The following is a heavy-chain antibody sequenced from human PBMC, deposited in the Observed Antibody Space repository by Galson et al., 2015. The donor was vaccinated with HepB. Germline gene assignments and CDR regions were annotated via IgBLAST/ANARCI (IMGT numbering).Heavy chain of an antibody. CDR1: GGTFSSYT. CDR2: IIPILGIA. Sequence: SVKVSCKASGGTFSSYTISWVRQAPGQGLEWMGRIIPILGIANYAQKFQGRVTITADKSTSTAYMELSSLRSEDTAVYYCARHPWEYCSGGSCYYPKGDWFDPWGQGTLVTVSS. D-gene: IGHD2-15*01. CDR3: ARHPWEYCSGGSCYYPKGDWFDP. V-gene: IGHV1-69*02. J-gene: IGHJ5*02.